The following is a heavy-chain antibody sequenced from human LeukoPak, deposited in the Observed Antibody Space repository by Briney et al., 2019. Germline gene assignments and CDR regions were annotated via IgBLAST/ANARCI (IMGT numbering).Heavy chain of an antibody. D-gene: IGHD1-1*01. Sequence: SETLSLTCAVSGVAVSSYFWAWIRQPPGKGLEWIGYMFHSENAHYSPSLASRVSISLDTSKNQLSLKLNSVTAADTAVYFCARRAYSAAYWKHFDYWGQGTLVTVSS. CDR3: ARRAYSAAYWKHFDY. CDR1: GVAVSSYF. V-gene: IGHV4-59*08. CDR2: MFHSENA. J-gene: IGHJ4*02.